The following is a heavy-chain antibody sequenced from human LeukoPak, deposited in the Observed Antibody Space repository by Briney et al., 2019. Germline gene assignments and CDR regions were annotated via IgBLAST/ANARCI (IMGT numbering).Heavy chain of an antibody. CDR1: GYTFTSYY. D-gene: IGHD1-26*01. V-gene: IGHV1-46*01. Sequence: GASVKVSCKASGYTFTSYYMHWVRQAPGQGLEWMGIINPSGGSTSYAQKFQGRVTMTRDTSTSTVYMELSSLRSEDTAVYYCARLVGAGSRFGWFDPWGQGTLVTVSS. J-gene: IGHJ5*02. CDR2: INPSGGST. CDR3: ARLVGAGSRFGWFDP.